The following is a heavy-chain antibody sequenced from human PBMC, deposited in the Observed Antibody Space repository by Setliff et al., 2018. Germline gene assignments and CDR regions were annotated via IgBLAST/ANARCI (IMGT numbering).Heavy chain of an antibody. Sequence: PSETLSLTCTVSGGSISSSRYYWGWIRQPPGKGLEWIGSINYSGSTYYNPSLKSRVTISVETSKNQFSLKLSSVTAADTAVYYCARAAGYSSSWYHYYYGMDVWGQGTTVTAP. V-gene: IGHV4-39*01. CDR3: ARAAGYSSSWYHYYYGMDV. CDR1: GGSISSSRYY. CDR2: INYSGST. J-gene: IGHJ6*02. D-gene: IGHD6-13*01.